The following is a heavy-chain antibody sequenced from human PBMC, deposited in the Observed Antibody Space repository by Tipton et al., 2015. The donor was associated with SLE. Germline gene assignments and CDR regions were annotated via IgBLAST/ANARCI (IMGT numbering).Heavy chain of an antibody. Sequence: SLRLSCAASGFILSKYWLHWVRQAPGKGLVWVSRINSDGRITNYADSVKGRFIISRDTAKNTLYLQMNSLGAADTAVYYCARDGDSGYDYHYYYYGMDVWGQGTTVTVS. D-gene: IGHD5-12*01. V-gene: IGHV3-74*01. CDR3: ARDGDSGYDYHYYYYGMDV. CDR2: INSDGRIT. CDR1: GFILSKYW. J-gene: IGHJ6*02.